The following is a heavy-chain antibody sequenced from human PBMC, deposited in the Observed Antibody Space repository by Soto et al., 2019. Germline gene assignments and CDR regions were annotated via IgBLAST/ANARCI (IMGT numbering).Heavy chain of an antibody. CDR3: ARERCSSTSCYPADYYYYYGMDV. CDR2: IKPNRGGT. J-gene: IGHJ6*02. D-gene: IGHD2-2*01. Sequence: ASVKVSCKASGYTFTGYYMHWVRQAPGQGLEWMGWIKPNRGGTNYAQKFQGRVTMTRDTSISTAYMELSSLRSEDTAVYYCARERCSSTSCYPADYYYYYGMDVWGQGTTVTVSS. V-gene: IGHV1-2*02. CDR1: GYTFTGYY.